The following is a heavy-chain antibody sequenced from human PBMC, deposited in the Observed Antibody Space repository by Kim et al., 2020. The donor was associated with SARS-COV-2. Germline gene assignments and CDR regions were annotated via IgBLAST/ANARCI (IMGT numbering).Heavy chain of an antibody. CDR3: ARVYSGSYYRFDY. CDR1: GGSISSSNW. J-gene: IGHJ4*02. CDR2: IYHSGST. Sequence: SETLSLTCAVSGGSISSSNWWSWVRQPPGKGLEWIGEIYHSGSTNYNTSLKSRVTISVDKSKNQFSLRLSSVTAADTAVYYCARVYSGSYYRFDYWGQGTLVTVSS. D-gene: IGHD1-26*01. V-gene: IGHV4-4*02.